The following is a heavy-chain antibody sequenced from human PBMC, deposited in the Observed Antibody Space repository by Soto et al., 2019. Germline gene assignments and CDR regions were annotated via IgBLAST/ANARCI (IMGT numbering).Heavy chain of an antibody. D-gene: IGHD3-3*01. CDR1: GFTFNRHW. Sequence: QPGGSLRLSCAPSGFTFNRHWMHWVRQAPGQALVWVSRINTDGSNTTYAASVKGRFALSRDNAKNTLYLQMNSLRAEDTAVYYCARSGYDFWSGYFHYYFDSWGQGTLVTVSS. CDR2: INTDGSNT. J-gene: IGHJ4*02. CDR3: ARSGYDFWSGYFHYYFDS. V-gene: IGHV3-74*03.